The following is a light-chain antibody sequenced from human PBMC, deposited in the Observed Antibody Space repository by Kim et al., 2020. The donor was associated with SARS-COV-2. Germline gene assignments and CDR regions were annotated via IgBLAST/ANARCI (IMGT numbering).Light chain of an antibody. Sequence: SLGERATLSCRASQTVTSNYLAWYQQKPGQAPRLLIYGASSRATGIPDRFSGSGSGTDFTLTISRLEPEDFAVYYCQQYGSSPATFGQGTKVDIK. CDR3: QQYGSSPAT. CDR1: QTVTSNY. J-gene: IGKJ1*01. CDR2: GAS. V-gene: IGKV3-20*01.